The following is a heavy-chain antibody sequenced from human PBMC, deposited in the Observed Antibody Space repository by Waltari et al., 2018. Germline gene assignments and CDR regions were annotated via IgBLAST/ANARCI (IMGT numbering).Heavy chain of an antibody. CDR2: INSDGSST. Sequence: EVQLLESGGGLVQPGGSLRLVCAASGFPFRNYGVCGVRQAPGKGLVGVSRINSDGSSTAYADSVQGRFTISRDNAKNTLYLQMNSLRADDTAVYFCARLGSSTDFWYFDLWGRGTLVTVSS. D-gene: IGHD2-2*01. CDR3: ARLGSSTDFWYFDL. J-gene: IGHJ2*01. V-gene: IGHV3-74*01. CDR1: GFPFRNYG.